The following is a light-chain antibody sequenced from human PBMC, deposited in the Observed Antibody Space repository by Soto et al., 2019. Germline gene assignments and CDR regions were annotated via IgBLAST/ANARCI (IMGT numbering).Light chain of an antibody. Sequence: EIVMTQSPATLSVSPGERATLSCRASQSVSSNLAWYQQKPGQAPRLLIYGASTTATGIPARFSGIGSGTEFTLTISSLQSEDFAVYYCQQYNNWPSFTFGPGTKVDIK. CDR3: QQYNNWPSFT. J-gene: IGKJ3*01. V-gene: IGKV3-15*01. CDR1: QSVSSN. CDR2: GAS.